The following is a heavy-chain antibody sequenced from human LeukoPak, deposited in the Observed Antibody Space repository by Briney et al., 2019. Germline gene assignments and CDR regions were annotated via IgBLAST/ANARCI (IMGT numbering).Heavy chain of an antibody. CDR2: IKQDGSER. Sequence: GESLRLSCAASGFTFSGFSMSWVRQSPTKGLEWVANIKQDGSERYYVDSVKGRFTISRDNAKNSLSLQMNNLRVEDTAVYYCARAGSHWHYVYWGQGTVVNVSS. J-gene: IGHJ4*02. CDR1: GFTFSGFS. CDR3: ARAGSHWHYVY. V-gene: IGHV3-7*01. D-gene: IGHD3-10*01.